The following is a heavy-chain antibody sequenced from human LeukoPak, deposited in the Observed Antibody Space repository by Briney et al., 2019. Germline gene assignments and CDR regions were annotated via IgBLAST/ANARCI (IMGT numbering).Heavy chain of an antibody. CDR2: INHSGST. Sequence: PSETLSLTCAVYGGSFSGYYRSWTRQPPGKGLERIGEINHSGSTNYNPSLKSRVTISVDTSKDQFSLKLSSVTAAATAVYYCARERSDRYYGSGSMQGYWGQGTLVTVSS. CDR3: ARERSDRYYGSGSMQGY. V-gene: IGHV4-34*01. CDR1: GGSFSGYY. D-gene: IGHD3-10*01. J-gene: IGHJ4*02.